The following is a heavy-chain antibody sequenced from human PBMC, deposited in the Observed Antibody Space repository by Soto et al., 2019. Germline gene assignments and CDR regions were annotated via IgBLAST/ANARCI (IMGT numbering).Heavy chain of an antibody. D-gene: IGHD1-1*01. J-gene: IGHJ4*02. V-gene: IGHV4-59*08. CDR1: GGSISSYY. CDR3: ARRYGYSFDY. Sequence: QVQLQESGPGLVKPSETLSLTCTVSGGSISSYYWSWIRQPPGKGLEWIGYIYYSGSTNYNPSLMRPVTIPVDTSNTPFAPNLSSMTAADTAVYYCARRYGYSFDYWGQGTLVTVSS. CDR2: IYYSGST.